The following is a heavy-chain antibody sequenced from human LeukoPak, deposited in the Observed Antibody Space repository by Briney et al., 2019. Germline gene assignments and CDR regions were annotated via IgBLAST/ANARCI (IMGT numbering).Heavy chain of an antibody. V-gene: IGHV1-8*03. Sequence: GASVKVSCKAFGYTFTSYDINWVRQATGQGLEWMGWMNPNSGNTGYAQKFQGRVTITRNTSISTAYMELSSLRSEDTAVYYCARGMGELYDAFDIWGQGTMVTVSS. J-gene: IGHJ3*02. D-gene: IGHD3-16*01. CDR2: MNPNSGNT. CDR1: GYTFTSYD. CDR3: ARGMGELYDAFDI.